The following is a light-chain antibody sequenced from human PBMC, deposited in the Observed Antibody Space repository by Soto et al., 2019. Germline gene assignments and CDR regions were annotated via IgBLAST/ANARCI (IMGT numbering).Light chain of an antibody. CDR3: QQSHSFPPT. Sequence: DIQMTQSPSSLSASVGDRVTITCRSSQPISTYLNWYQQKPGKAPNLLIYAASSLQTGVPSRFSGSGSGTELTLTISDLQPEDFATYYCQQSHSFPPTFGGGTKVEIK. J-gene: IGKJ4*01. CDR2: AAS. V-gene: IGKV1-39*01. CDR1: QPISTY.